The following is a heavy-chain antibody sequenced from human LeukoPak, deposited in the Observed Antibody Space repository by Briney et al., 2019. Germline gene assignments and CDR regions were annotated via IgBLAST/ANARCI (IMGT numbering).Heavy chain of an antibody. D-gene: IGHD3-22*01. V-gene: IGHV4-61*01. CDR1: GGSVSSGSYY. Sequence: SETLSLTCTVSGGSVSSGSYYWSWIRQPPGKGLEWIGYIYYSGSTNYSPSLKSRVTISVDTSKNQFSLKLSSVTAADTAVYYCARESKYDSSGYFRGYYGMDVWGQGTTVTVSS. CDR3: ARESKYDSSGYFRGYYGMDV. J-gene: IGHJ6*02. CDR2: IYYSGST.